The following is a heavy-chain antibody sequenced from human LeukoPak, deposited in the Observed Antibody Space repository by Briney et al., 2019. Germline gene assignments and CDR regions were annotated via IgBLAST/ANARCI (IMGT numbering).Heavy chain of an antibody. J-gene: IGHJ4*02. CDR3: ARDESPYGSGDFDY. Sequence: GGSLRLSCAASGFTFSSYAMHWVRQAPGKGLEWVAVISYDGSNKYYADSAKGRFTISRDNSKNTLYLQMNSLRAEDTAVYYCARDESPYGSGDFDYWGQGTLVTVSS. V-gene: IGHV3-30-3*01. D-gene: IGHD3-10*01. CDR1: GFTFSSYA. CDR2: ISYDGSNK.